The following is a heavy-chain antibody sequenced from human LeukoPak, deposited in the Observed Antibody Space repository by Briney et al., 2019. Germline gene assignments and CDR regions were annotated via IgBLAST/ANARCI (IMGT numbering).Heavy chain of an antibody. CDR3: ARGRDSGSYEVDY. Sequence: PSETLSLTCAVYGGSFSGYYWSWIRQPPGKGLEWIGEINHSGSTNYNPSLKSRVTISVDTSKNQFSLKLSSVTAADTAVYYCARGRDSGSYEVDYWGQGTLVTVSS. V-gene: IGHV4-34*01. D-gene: IGHD1-26*01. CDR1: GGSFSGYY. J-gene: IGHJ4*02. CDR2: INHSGST.